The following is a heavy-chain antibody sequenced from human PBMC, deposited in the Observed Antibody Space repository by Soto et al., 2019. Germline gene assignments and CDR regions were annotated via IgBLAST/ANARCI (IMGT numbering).Heavy chain of an antibody. D-gene: IGHD7-27*01. Sequence: SETVSHTCTVSAGAISSDYWSWTRQPPGKGLEWIGHIYYSGSTNYNASLKSRVTKSVDTSNNQFSLTLSSVTAADTAVYYCARHLGAGIYYYYMDVWGKGTTVTVSS. CDR2: IYYSGST. CDR3: ARHLGAGIYYYYMDV. J-gene: IGHJ6*03. CDR1: AGAISSDY. V-gene: IGHV4-59*08.